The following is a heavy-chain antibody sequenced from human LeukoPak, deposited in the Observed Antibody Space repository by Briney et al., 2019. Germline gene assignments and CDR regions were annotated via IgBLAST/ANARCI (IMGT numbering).Heavy chain of an antibody. Sequence: GGSLRLSCAASGLTFSSYNMNWVRQAPGKGLEWVSSITSSSSYIYYADSVKGRFTISRDNAKNSLYLQMNSLRVEDTAVYYCAKIAETSGTYGQGFDYWGQGTLVTVSS. J-gene: IGHJ4*02. V-gene: IGHV3-21*04. CDR1: GLTFSSYN. CDR3: AKIAETSGTYGQGFDY. D-gene: IGHD1-26*01. CDR2: ITSSSSYI.